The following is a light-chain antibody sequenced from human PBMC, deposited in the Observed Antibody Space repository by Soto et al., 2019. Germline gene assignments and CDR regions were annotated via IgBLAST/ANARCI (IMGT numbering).Light chain of an antibody. V-gene: IGKV3-20*01. J-gene: IGKJ1*01. Sequence: ETVLTQSPGTLSLSTGERATLSCRASQSVSSNYLAWYQQRPGQAPRLLIYDASSRATGIPDRFSGSGSGTDFTLTISRLEPEDFAVYYCQQYGNSPRTFGQGTKVEIK. CDR1: QSVSSNY. CDR2: DAS. CDR3: QQYGNSPRT.